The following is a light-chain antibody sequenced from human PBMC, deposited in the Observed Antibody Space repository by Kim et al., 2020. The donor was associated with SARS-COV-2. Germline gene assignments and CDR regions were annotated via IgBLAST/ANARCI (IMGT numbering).Light chain of an antibody. CDR1: QSVRSK. CDR3: QQRDDWPIT. CDR2: EAS. J-gene: IGKJ3*01. Sequence: LSRGERATLSGGASQSVRSKLAWYQQRPSQAPRLLIDEASNRATGIPARFGGSGSGTDFTLTISSLEPEDFAVYYCQQRDDWPITFGPGTKVDIK. V-gene: IGKV3-11*01.